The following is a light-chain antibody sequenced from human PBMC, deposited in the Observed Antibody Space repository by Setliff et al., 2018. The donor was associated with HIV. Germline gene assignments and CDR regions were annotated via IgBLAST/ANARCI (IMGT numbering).Light chain of an antibody. V-gene: IGLV2-8*01. J-gene: IGLJ1*01. CDR1: SSDVGGYNY. CDR3: SSYAGTNHPYV. CDR2: EVN. Sequence: QSALAQPSSASGSPGQSVTISCTGTSSDVGGYNYVSWYQHHPGRPPKLLIYEVNQRPSGVPDRFSGSKSGNTASLTVSGLQAEDEADYYCSSYAGTNHPYVFGTGTKVTVL.